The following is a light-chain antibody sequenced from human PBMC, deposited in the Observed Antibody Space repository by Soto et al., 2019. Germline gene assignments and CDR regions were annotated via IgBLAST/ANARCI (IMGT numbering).Light chain of an antibody. CDR1: QGVSASH. CDR3: HRYDRSPIFT. CDR2: GAS. V-gene: IGKV3-20*01. Sequence: IVLTQSPGTLCLSPGARATLSCRARQGVSASHLACFHQKPGQPPRLLIYGASIRATGIPDRFSSRGSGTDFTLTISRLEPEDFATYYCHRYDRSPIFTFGPGTKVDV. J-gene: IGKJ3*01.